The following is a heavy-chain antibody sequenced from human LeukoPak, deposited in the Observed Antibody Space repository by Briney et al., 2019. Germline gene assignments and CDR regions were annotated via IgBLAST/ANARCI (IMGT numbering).Heavy chain of an antibody. CDR2: INPNSGGT. D-gene: IGHD6-13*01. CDR3: ARDLWEGSNSWIPY. J-gene: IGHJ4*02. V-gene: IGHV1-2*02. CDR1: GYTFTGDY. Sequence: ASVTVSCKSSGYTFTGDYMHWVRQAPGQGLEWMGWINPNSGGTKYAQKFQGRVTMTRDTSISTAYMELTSLRADDTAVYYCARDLWEGSNSWIPYWGQGTLVTVSS.